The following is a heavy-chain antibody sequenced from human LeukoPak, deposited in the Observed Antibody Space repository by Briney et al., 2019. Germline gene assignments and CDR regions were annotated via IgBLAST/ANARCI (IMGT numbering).Heavy chain of an antibody. CDR2: IHYSGRT. CDR1: GDSITTYY. Sequence: SETLSLTCTVSGDSITTYYLSWVWPPPGKGLEWIGYIHYSGRTNYNPSLTSRVTISQDTSKKPFSLKLASVNAPATAVYYCARHGSGVWFESWGQGTLVTVSS. D-gene: IGHD6-25*01. J-gene: IGHJ5*01. CDR3: ARHGSGVWFES. V-gene: IGHV4-59*08.